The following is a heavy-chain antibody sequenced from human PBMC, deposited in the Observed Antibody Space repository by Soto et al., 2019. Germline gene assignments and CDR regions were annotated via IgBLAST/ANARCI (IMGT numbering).Heavy chain of an antibody. CDR1: GFFFKNYA. Sequence: GGSLRLSCAASGFFFKNYAMSWVRQAPGKGLEWVAAINGSGNTTYYEDSVKGRFTISRDNSRNTLYLRMDSLRVEDSAIYFCVKEKYGVPTLIFDHWGRGTLVTVSS. J-gene: IGHJ4*02. CDR3: VKEKYGVPTLIFDH. D-gene: IGHD2-8*01. CDR2: INGSGNTT. V-gene: IGHV3-23*05.